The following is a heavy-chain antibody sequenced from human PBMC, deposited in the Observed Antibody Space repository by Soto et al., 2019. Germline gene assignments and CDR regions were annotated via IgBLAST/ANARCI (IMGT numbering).Heavy chain of an antibody. Sequence: QVQLQESGPGLVKPSETLSLTCTVSGGSVSSGSYYWSWIRQPPGKGLEWIGYIYYSGSTNYNPSLKSRVTISVDTSKNQFSLKLSSVTAADTAVYYCARGPGAYCGGDCYEFDYWGQGTLVTVSS. CDR3: ARGPGAYCGGDCYEFDY. J-gene: IGHJ4*02. CDR1: GGSVSSGSYY. D-gene: IGHD2-21*02. V-gene: IGHV4-61*01. CDR2: IYYSGST.